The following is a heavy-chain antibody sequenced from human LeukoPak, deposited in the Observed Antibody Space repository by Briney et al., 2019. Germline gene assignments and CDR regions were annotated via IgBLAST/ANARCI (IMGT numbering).Heavy chain of an antibody. J-gene: IGHJ6*02. CDR2: IYTSGST. Sequence: PSQTLSLTCTVSGGSISSGSYYWSWIRQPAGKGLEWIGRIYTSGSTNYNPSLKSRVTISVDTSKNQFSLKLSSVTAADTAVYYCARDRYYGVGTHPEGGSLDVWGQGTTVIVAS. CDR1: GGSISSGSYY. V-gene: IGHV4-61*02. CDR3: ARDRYYGVGTHPEGGSLDV. D-gene: IGHD3-10*01.